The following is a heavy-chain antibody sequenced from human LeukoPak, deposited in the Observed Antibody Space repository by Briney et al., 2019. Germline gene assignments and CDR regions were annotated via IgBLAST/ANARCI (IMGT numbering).Heavy chain of an antibody. Sequence: PGGSLRLSCAASGFTFSSYAMGWVRQAPGKGLEWVSSLSADSDYTYYADSVKGRFTISRDNSNNTLYLQVSTMRAEDTAIYYCAKGLEVRGTKGVDYWGQGTLVTVFS. V-gene: IGHV3-23*01. D-gene: IGHD2-8*01. CDR3: AKGLEVRGTKGVDY. CDR2: LSADSDYT. CDR1: GFTFSSYA. J-gene: IGHJ4*02.